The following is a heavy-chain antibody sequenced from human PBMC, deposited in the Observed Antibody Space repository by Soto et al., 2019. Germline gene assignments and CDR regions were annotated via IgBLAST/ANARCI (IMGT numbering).Heavy chain of an antibody. V-gene: IGHV3-9*01. CDR3: AKDRGWYMYDPFDI. Sequence: EVQLVESGGGLVQPGRSLRLSCAASGFTFDDYAMHWVRQAPGKGLEWVSGISWNSGSIGYADSVKGRFTISRDNAKNSLYLQMNSLRAEDTALYYCAKDRGWYMYDPFDIWGQGTMVTVS. D-gene: IGHD6-19*01. J-gene: IGHJ3*02. CDR2: ISWNSGSI. CDR1: GFTFDDYA.